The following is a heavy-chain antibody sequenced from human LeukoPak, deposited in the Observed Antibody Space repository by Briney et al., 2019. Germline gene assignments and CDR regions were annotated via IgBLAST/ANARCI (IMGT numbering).Heavy chain of an antibody. V-gene: IGHV4-39*01. CDR3: ARNASDSGTSYFDY. D-gene: IGHD1-26*01. J-gene: IGHJ4*02. CDR2: IYYSGST. CDR1: GGSISSSSYY. Sequence: SETLSLTCTVSGGSISSSSYYWGWIRQPPGKGLEWSGSIYYSGSTSYNPSLKSRVTISVDTSKNQFSLKLGSVTAADTAVYYCARNASDSGTSYFDYWGQGTLVTVSS.